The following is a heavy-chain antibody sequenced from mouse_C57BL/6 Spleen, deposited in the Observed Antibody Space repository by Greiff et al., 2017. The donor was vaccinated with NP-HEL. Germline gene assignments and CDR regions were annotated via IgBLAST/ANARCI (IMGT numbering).Heavy chain of an antibody. D-gene: IGHD2-1*01. Sequence: QVQLKQSGPELVKPGASVKISCKASGYAFSSSWMNWVKQRPGKGLEWIGRIYPGDGDTNYNGKFKGKATLTADKSSSTAYMQLSSLTSEDSAVYFCARDYGNHYYAMDYWGQRTSVTVSS. V-gene: IGHV1-82*01. CDR1: GYAFSSSW. CDR3: ARDYGNHYYAMDY. J-gene: IGHJ4*01. CDR2: IYPGDGDT.